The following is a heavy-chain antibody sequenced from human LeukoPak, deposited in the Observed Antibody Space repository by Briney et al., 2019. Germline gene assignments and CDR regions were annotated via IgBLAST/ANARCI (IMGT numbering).Heavy chain of an antibody. CDR2: IYSGGST. CDR3: ARALSYYYGSGPHWYFDL. V-gene: IGHV3-66*01. CDR1: GFTVSSNY. J-gene: IGHJ2*01. Sequence: GGSLRLSCAASGFTVSSNYMSWVRQAPGKGLEWVSVIYSGGSTYYADSVKGRFTISRDNSKNTLYLQMNSLRAEDTAVYYCARALSYYYGSGPHWYFDLWGRGTLVTVSS. D-gene: IGHD3-10*01.